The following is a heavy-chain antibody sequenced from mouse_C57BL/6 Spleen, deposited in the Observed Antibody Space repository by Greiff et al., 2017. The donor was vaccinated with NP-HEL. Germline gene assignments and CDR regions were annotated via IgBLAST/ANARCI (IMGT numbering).Heavy chain of an antibody. V-gene: IGHV1-15*01. D-gene: IGHD1-1*01. J-gene: IGHJ4*01. CDR1: GYTFTDYE. CDR2: IDPETGGT. Sequence: VQLQQPGAELVRPGASVTLSCKASGYTFTDYEMHWVKQTPVHGLEWIGAIDPETGGTAYNQKFKGKAILTADKSSSTAYMELRSLTSEDSAVYYCTRRHYYGSRGYAMDYWGQGTSVTVSS. CDR3: TRRHYYGSRGYAMDY.